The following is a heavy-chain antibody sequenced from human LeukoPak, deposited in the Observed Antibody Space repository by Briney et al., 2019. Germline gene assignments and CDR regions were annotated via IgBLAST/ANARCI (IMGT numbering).Heavy chain of an antibody. CDR3: ARDSLIADYDFWSGYSAPYYYYGMDV. Sequence: SETLSLTCTVSGGSISSYYWSWIRQPPGKGLEWIGYIYYSGSTNYNPSLKSRVTISVDTSKNQFSLKLSSVNAADTAVYYCARDSLIADYDFWSGYSAPYYYYGMDVWGQGTTVTVSS. CDR1: GGSISSYY. J-gene: IGHJ6*02. D-gene: IGHD3-3*01. V-gene: IGHV4-59*01. CDR2: IYYSGST.